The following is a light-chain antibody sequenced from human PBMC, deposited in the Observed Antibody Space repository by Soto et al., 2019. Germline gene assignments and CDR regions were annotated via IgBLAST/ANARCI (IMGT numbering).Light chain of an antibody. CDR2: EVS. V-gene: IGLV2-23*02. J-gene: IGLJ2*01. CDR1: SNDIGNYDL. CDR3: CSSAGVSSWI. Sequence: QSALSQPASVSGSPGQSITISCSGTSNDIGNYDLVSWYQQHPGEAPKLLIYEVSRRPSGVSNRFSGSKSGNTASLTVSGLKAEDEADYYCCSSAGVSSWIFGGGTKLTVL.